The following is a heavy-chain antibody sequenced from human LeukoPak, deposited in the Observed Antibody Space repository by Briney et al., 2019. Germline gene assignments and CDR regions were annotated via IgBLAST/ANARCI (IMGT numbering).Heavy chain of an antibody. D-gene: IGHD6-13*01. V-gene: IGHV5-51*01. Sequence: GESLQISCQGSGYIFTSYWIGWVRQMPGKGLEWMGIIYPGDSNTRYSPSFQGQVTISADKSISTAYLQWTSLKASDTAMYYCARSYGQQLSLDYWGQGTLVTVSS. CDR2: IYPGDSNT. J-gene: IGHJ4*02. CDR3: ARSYGQQLSLDY. CDR1: GYIFTSYW.